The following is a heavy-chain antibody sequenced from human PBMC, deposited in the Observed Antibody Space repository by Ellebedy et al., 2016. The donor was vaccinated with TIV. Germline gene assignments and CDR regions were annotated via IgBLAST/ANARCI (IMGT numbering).Heavy chain of an antibody. CDR3: ARGTHGGARPFDY. CDR1: GGTFSSYS. CDR2: IIPIYGTA. V-gene: IGHV1-69*13. D-gene: IGHD4-23*01. J-gene: IGHJ4*02. Sequence: ASVKVSCKAFGGTFSSYSVSWVRQAPGQGLEWMGEIIPIYGTATYAEKFQGRVTMTADESTFTAYMELNNLRGEDTAVYYCARGTHGGARPFDYWGQGTLVTVSS.